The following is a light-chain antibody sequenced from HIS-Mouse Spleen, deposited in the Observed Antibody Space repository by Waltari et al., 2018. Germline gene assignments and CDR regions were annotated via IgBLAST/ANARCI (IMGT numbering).Light chain of an antibody. CDR1: ALPKKY. Sequence: SYELTQPPSVSVSPGQTARITCSGDALPKKYAYWYQHKSGQAPVLVIYEDSKRPSGIPGRLSGSSSGTMDTLTLSGAQVEDEADYYCYSTDSSGNHRVFGGGTKLTVL. V-gene: IGLV3-10*01. CDR2: EDS. J-gene: IGLJ2*01. CDR3: YSTDSSGNHRV.